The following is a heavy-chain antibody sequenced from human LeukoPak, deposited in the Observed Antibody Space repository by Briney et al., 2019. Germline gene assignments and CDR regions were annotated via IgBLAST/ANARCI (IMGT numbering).Heavy chain of an antibody. CDR2: IIPIFGTA. J-gene: IGHJ5*02. V-gene: IGHV1-69*06. Sequence: SVKVSCKASGGTFSNYAINWVRQAPGQGLEWMGGIIPIFGTANYAQKFQGRVTITADRSANTAYMELSSLRSDDTAVYYCARDPRGSYYWFDPWGQGTLVTVSS. CDR1: GGTFSNYA. CDR3: ARDPRGSYYWFDP. D-gene: IGHD1-26*01.